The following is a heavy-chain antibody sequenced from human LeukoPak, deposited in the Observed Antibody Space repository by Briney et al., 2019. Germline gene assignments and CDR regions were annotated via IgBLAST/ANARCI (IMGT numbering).Heavy chain of an antibody. V-gene: IGHV1-18*04. D-gene: IGHD3-10*01. CDR3: ARHFYGSGTYYHFDS. CDR1: GYRFPSYC. J-gene: IGHJ4*02. CDR2: ICPYNGNT. Sequence: GSAVKVSCKASGYRFPSYCISWVRQAPGQGPEWMGWICPYNGNTNYAQNLQGRATMTTDTSTTTAYMELRSLRSDDTAVYYCARHFYGSGTYYHFDSWGQGTLVTVSS.